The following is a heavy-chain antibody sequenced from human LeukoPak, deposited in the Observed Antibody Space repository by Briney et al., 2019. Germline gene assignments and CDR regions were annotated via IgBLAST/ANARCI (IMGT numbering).Heavy chain of an antibody. CDR2: IYYSGST. J-gene: IGHJ4*02. D-gene: IGHD2-2*01. V-gene: IGHV4-38-2*02. CDR3: ASSIVVVPAVPFY. Sequence: SETLSLTCTVSGYSISSSYYWGWIRQPPGKGLEWIGSIYYSGSTYYNPSLKSRVTISVDTSKNQFSLKLSSVTAADTAVYYCASSIVVVPAVPFYWGQGTLVTVSS. CDR1: GYSISSSYY.